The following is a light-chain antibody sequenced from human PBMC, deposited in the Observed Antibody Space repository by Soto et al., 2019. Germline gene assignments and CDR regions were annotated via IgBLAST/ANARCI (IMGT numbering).Light chain of an antibody. CDR1: QSISSW. J-gene: IGKJ1*01. V-gene: IGKV1-5*03. CDR2: KAS. CDR3: QQYNSYSWT. Sequence: DIQITHSPSTLSASVLYRVTITCRASQSISSWLAWYQQKPGKAPKLLIYKASSLESGVPSRFSGSGSGTEFTLTISSLQPDDFATYYCQQYNSYSWTFGQGTKVDI.